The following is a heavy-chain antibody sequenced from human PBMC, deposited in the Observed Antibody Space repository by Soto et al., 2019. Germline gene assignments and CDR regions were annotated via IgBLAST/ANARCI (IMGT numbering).Heavy chain of an antibody. J-gene: IGHJ6*02. CDR2: ITSSSNFI. Sequence: DVQLVESGGGLVKPGGSLTLSCSASGFTFSPYSMNWVRQAPGKGLEWVSSITSSSNFIDYADSVKGRFTISRDDAKNSLFLQMNSLRADDMGVYYCARSQRNVSMDVWGQGTTVTVS. V-gene: IGHV3-21*01. CDR1: GFTFSPYS. D-gene: IGHD2-8*01. CDR3: ARSQRNVSMDV.